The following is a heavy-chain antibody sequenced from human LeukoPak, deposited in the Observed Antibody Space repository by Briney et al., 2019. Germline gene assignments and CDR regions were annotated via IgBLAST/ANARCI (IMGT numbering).Heavy chain of an antibody. CDR3: ARDRGPKYGYSFLDS. CDR1: DGPIRSGVYL. D-gene: IGHD5-24*01. V-gene: IGHV4-31*03. CDR2: ISYSGIT. Sequence: SDTLSLTCTVPDGPIRSGVYLWSWVRQHPGRVLWWIGYISYSGITYSNPSLKSRVTISVGTSKRQFSLRLNSVTPADTAVYYCARDRGPKYGYSFLDSWGQGALVTVSS. J-gene: IGHJ4*02.